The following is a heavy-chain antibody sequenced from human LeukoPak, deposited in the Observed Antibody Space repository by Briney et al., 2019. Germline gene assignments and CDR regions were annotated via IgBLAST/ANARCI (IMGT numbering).Heavy chain of an antibody. J-gene: IGHJ3*01. V-gene: IGHV3-64*04. CDR2: ITSNGVNT. CDR1: GFTFSTHA. Sequence: PGGSLRLSCSASGFTFSTHAMHWVRQAPGKGLEYVSAITSNGVNTYYADSVKGRFTISRDNAKNTLYLQMNSLRAEDTAVYYCARDQYSSTWYRGAFDVWGQGTMVSVSS. D-gene: IGHD6-13*01. CDR3: ARDQYSSTWYRGAFDV.